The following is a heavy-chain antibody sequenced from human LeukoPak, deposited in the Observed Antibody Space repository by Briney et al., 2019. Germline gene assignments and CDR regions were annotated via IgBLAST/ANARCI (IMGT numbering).Heavy chain of an antibody. V-gene: IGHV3-53*01. CDR2: IYSGGNT. Sequence: GGSLRLSSAGSGFTVSSNSMSWVPQAPGKGLEWVSFIYSGGNTHYSDSVKGRFTISRDNSKNTLYLQMNSLRADDTAVYYCARRAGEYSHPYDYWGQGTLVTVSS. CDR1: GFTVSSNS. CDR3: ARRAGEYSHPYDY. J-gene: IGHJ4*02. D-gene: IGHD4-17*01.